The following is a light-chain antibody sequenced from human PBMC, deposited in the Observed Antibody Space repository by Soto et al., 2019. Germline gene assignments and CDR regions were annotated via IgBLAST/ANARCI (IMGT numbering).Light chain of an antibody. CDR2: GAS. Sequence: EIVMTQSPATLSVSPGERATLSCRASQSVSSNLAWYQQKPGQAPRLLIYGASTRATGIPARFSGSGSGTEFTLTISSLQSEDFGVYYGQQYNNWARTFGQGTKVELK. V-gene: IGKV3-15*01. CDR3: QQYNNWART. J-gene: IGKJ1*01. CDR1: QSVSSN.